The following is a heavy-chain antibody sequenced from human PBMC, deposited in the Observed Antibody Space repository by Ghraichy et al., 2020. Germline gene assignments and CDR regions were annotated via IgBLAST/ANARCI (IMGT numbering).Heavy chain of an antibody. CDR2: INSDGSST. J-gene: IGHJ4*02. V-gene: IGHV3-74*01. CDR3: ARDPEYTTSQLDS. D-gene: IGHD6-6*01. CDR1: GFTFSTYW. Sequence: LSLTCAASGFTFSTYWMHWVRQAPGKGLLWVSRINSDGSSTTYADSVKGRFTISRDNAKNTLYLQMNSLRAVDTAVYYCARDPEYTTSQLDSWGQGTLVTVSS.